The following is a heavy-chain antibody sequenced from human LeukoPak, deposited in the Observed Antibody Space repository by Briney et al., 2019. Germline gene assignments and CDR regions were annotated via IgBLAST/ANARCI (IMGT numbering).Heavy chain of an antibody. J-gene: IGHJ6*02. CDR1: GGTFSSYA. Sequence: GASVKVSCKASGGTFSSYAISWVRQAPGQGLEWMGGIIPIFGTANYAQKFQGRVTITADESTSTAYMELSSLRSEDTAVYYCARVVIYYYGMDVWGQGTTVTVSS. CDR3: ARVVIYYYGMDV. V-gene: IGHV1-69*13. D-gene: IGHD2/OR15-2a*01. CDR2: IIPIFGTA.